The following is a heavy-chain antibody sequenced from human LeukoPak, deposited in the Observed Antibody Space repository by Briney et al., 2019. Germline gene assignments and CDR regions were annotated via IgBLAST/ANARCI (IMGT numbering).Heavy chain of an antibody. CDR1: GFSFRNYG. Sequence: GGSLRLSCSASGFSFRNYGMSWVRQAPGRGLEWVSTVHGRTYYADSVKGRFTISRDDSRSILYLQMDNLRAEDTAVYYCAKDQPGDGYNSIWGQGTLVIVSS. V-gene: IGHV3-23*01. CDR3: AKDQPGDGYNSI. CDR2: VHGRT. J-gene: IGHJ4*02. D-gene: IGHD5-24*01.